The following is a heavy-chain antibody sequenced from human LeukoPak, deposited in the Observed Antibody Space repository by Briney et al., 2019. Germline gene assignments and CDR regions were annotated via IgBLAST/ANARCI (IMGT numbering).Heavy chain of an antibody. D-gene: IGHD3-9*01. J-gene: IGHJ4*02. V-gene: IGHV1-18*01. CDR3: AVTYYDILTGYSPFDY. Sequence: ASVKVSCKASGYTFTSYGISWVRQAPGQGLEWMGWISAYNGNTNYAQKLQGRVTMTTDTSTGTAYMELRSLRSDDTAVYYCAVTYYDILTGYSPFDYWGQGTLVTVSS. CDR1: GYTFTSYG. CDR2: ISAYNGNT.